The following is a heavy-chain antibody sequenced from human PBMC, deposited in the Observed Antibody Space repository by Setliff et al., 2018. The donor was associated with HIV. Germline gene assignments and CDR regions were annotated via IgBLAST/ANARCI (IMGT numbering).Heavy chain of an antibody. CDR3: ARMRGGHNIREGAFDI. J-gene: IGHJ3*02. CDR2: MSTDNGNT. CDR1: GYSFGSYG. D-gene: IGHD1-20*01. Sequence: VASVKVSCKASGYSFGSYGIGWVRLAPGQGLEWMGWMSTDNGNTNYAQKVQGRVTMTTDTGTRTAYMELRSLRSDDTAMYYCARMRGGHNIREGAFDIWGQGTMVTVSS. V-gene: IGHV1-18*01.